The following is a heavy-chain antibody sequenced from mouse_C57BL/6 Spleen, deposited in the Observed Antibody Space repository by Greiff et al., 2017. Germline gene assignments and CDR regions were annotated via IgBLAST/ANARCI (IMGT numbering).Heavy chain of an antibody. CDR2: ISGGGGNT. Sequence: EVKLVESGGGLVKPGGSLKLSCAASGFTFSSYTMSWVRQTPEKRLEWVATISGGGGNTYYPDSVKGRFTISRDNAKNTLYLQMSSLRSEDTALYYCARYYYGPFDYWGQGTTLTVSS. CDR3: ARYYYGPFDY. D-gene: IGHD1-1*01. V-gene: IGHV5-9*01. J-gene: IGHJ2*01. CDR1: GFTFSSYT.